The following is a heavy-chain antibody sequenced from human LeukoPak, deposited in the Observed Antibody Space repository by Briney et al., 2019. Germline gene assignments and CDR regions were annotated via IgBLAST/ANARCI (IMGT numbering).Heavy chain of an antibody. V-gene: IGHV1-69*01. D-gene: IGHD3-22*01. CDR3: ARATDYYDSSGYPHFDY. CDR2: IIPIFGTA. Sequence: ASVKVSCKASGGTFSSYAISWVRQAPGQGLEWMGGIIPIFGTANYAQKFQGRVTITADESTSTAYMELSSLRSEDTAVYYCARATDYYDSSGYPHFDYWGQGTLVTVSS. CDR1: GGTFSSYA. J-gene: IGHJ4*02.